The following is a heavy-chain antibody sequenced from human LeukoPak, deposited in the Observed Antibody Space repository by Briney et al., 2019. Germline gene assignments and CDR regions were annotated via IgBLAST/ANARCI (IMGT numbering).Heavy chain of an antibody. CDR3: AREPGYYYCSGYYLLGALYY. CDR1: GYTFTSYY. J-gene: IGHJ4*02. CDR2: INPTGGST. V-gene: IGHV1-46*01. D-gene: IGHD3-22*01. Sequence: ASLKVSCTVSGYTFTSYYVHSVRQAPGQGREWMGIINPTGGSTSYAQKFQGRVTMTRDMSTSTVYMELSSLRSEDTAVYYCAREPGYYYCSGYYLLGALYYWGQGNLVTVSS.